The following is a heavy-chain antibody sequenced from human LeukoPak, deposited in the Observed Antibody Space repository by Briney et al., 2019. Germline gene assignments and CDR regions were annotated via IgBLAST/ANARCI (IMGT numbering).Heavy chain of an antibody. CDR1: GFTFSSYW. Sequence: GGSLRLSCAASGFTFSSYWMSWVRQAPGKGLEWVANIKQDGSEKYYVDSVKGRFTISRDNSKNTLYLQMNSLRAEDTAVYYCAKDRYYDSSGYSPFDYWGQGTLVTVSS. V-gene: IGHV3-7*01. CDR2: IKQDGSEK. D-gene: IGHD3-22*01. J-gene: IGHJ4*02. CDR3: AKDRYYDSSGYSPFDY.